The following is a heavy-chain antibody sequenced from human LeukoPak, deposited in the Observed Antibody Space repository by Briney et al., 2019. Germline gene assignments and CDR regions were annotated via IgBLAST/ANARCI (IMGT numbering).Heavy chain of an antibody. CDR2: IYTSGST. CDR1: GGSISSYY. J-gene: IGHJ3*02. D-gene: IGHD4-23*01. Sequence: TSSETLSLTCTVSGGSISSYYWSWIRQPAGKGLEWIGRIYTSGSTNYNPSLKSRVTMSVDTSKNQFSLKLSSVTAADTAVHYCASWGGNYDAFDIWGQGTMVTVSS. V-gene: IGHV4-4*07. CDR3: ASWGGNYDAFDI.